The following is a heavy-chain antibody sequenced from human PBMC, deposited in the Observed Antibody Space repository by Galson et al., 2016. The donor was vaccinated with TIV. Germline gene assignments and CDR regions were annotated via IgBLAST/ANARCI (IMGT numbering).Heavy chain of an antibody. D-gene: IGHD2-2*02. J-gene: IGHJ6*04. V-gene: IGHV3-30*18. CDR1: GVSFSIHG. CDR2: VSYDGGNE. CDR3: AKDKKYCTVTSCYNSYHYYYSGIDV. Sequence: SLRLSCAASGVSFSIHGMSWVRQAPGTGLEWVAGVSYDGGNEDYAHSFKGRVTITRDNSTNTLYLQINRLRAVDTAVYYCAKDKKYCTVTSCYNSYHYYYSGIDVWGEGTTVTVSS.